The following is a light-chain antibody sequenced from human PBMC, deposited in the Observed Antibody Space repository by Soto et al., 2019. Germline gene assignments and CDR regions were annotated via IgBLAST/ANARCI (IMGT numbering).Light chain of an antibody. CDR1: TGTVTSGHY. Sequence: VERHEPSLTLSPGRTVTLTCGSSTGTVTSGHYPYWFQQKPGQAPSTLIYDTVKKHSWTPARFSGSLLGGKAALTLSGAQPEDEAEYYCLLSYNGHYVFGPGTKVTVL. V-gene: IGLV7-46*01. J-gene: IGLJ1*01. CDR3: LLSYNGHYV. CDR2: DTV.